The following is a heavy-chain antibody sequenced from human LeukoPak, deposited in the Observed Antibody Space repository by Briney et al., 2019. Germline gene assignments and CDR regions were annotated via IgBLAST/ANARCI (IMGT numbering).Heavy chain of an antibody. D-gene: IGHD3-10*01. J-gene: IGHJ5*02. CDR3: ARDIRNYYDSGAYGWFDP. CDR2: ISSSSSSYI. V-gene: IGHV3-21*04. CDR1: GFTFSSYS. Sequence: PGGSLRLSCAASGFTFSSYSLHWVRQAPGKGLEWVSSISSSSSSYIYYAGSVRGRFTISRDSSKNTVYLQMNSLRAEDTATYYCARDIRNYYDSGAYGWFDPWGQGTLVPVSS.